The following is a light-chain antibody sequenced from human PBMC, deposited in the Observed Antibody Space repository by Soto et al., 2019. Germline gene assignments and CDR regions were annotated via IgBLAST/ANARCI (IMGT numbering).Light chain of an antibody. CDR1: QGISSY. Sequence: DIQMTQSPSSLSASVGDRVTITCRASQGISSYLSWYQQKPGKAPKFLIYAASSLQRGVPSRLSGSGSGTDFTLTISSLQPEDFATYYCPQSYSTPITFGQGTRLEIK. CDR2: AAS. V-gene: IGKV1-39*01. CDR3: PQSYSTPIT. J-gene: IGKJ5*01.